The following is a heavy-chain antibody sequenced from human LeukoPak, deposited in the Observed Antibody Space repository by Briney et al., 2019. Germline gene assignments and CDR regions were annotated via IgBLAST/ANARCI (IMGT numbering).Heavy chain of an antibody. CDR1: GFTFSSYG. J-gene: IGHJ4*02. V-gene: IGHV3-33*03. Sequence: PGGSLRLFCAASGFTFSSYGMHWVRQAPGKGLEWVAVIWYDGSNKYYADSVEGRFTISRDNSKNTLYLQMNSLRAEDTAVYYCAKDSTPTDYYGSAADYWGQGTLVTVSS. D-gene: IGHD3-10*01. CDR2: IWYDGSNK. CDR3: AKDSTPTDYYGSAADY.